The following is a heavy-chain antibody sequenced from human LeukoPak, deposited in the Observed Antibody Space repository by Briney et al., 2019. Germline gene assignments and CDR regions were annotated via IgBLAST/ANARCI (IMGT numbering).Heavy chain of an antibody. D-gene: IGHD3-22*01. V-gene: IGHV4-39*07. CDR3: ARDGEMPMIVQTPSFDH. CDR2: IYYSGST. Sequence: SETLSLTCTVSGDSISSSSYYWGRIRKHPGKGLEWNGRIYYSGSTYYNPSLKSRVTISVDTSKNQFSLKLSSVTAADTAVYYCARDGEMPMIVQTPSFDHWGQGTLVTVSS. J-gene: IGHJ5*02. CDR1: GDSISSSSYY.